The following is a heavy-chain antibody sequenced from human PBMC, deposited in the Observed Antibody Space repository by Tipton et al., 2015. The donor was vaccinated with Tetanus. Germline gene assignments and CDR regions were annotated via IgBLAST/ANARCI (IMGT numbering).Heavy chain of an antibody. V-gene: IGHV4-31*03. J-gene: IGHJ4*02. D-gene: IGHD6-13*01. CDR2: ISASGST. CDR1: GGSISSDGAY. CDR3: ARSIAAAAVWPYDF. Sequence: TLSLTCTVSGGSISSDGAYWSWIRQAPGKGLEWVGEISASGSTNYNPSLESRITMSVDTTKKRISLRLASLMAADTAVYFCARSIAAAAVWPYDFWGQGTLVTVTS.